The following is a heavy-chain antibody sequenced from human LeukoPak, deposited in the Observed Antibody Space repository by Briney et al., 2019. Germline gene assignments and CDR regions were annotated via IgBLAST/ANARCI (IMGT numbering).Heavy chain of an antibody. CDR3: ARAAPYCSGGSCYDY. D-gene: IGHD2-15*01. J-gene: IGHJ4*02. Sequence: PSETLSLTCTVSGGSISSYYWSWIRQPPGKGLEWIGYIYYSGSTYYNPSLQSRVTISVDTSKNQFSLKLSSVTAADTAVYYCARAAPYCSGGSCYDYWGQGTLVTVSS. CDR2: IYYSGST. CDR1: GGSISSYY. V-gene: IGHV4-59*01.